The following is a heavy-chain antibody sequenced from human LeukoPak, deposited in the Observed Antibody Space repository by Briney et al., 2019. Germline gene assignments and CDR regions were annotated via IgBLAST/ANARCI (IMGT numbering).Heavy chain of an antibody. CDR1: GFTFSSYA. V-gene: IGHV3-23*01. CDR3: AKEHGGDYYVDY. Sequence: PGGSLRLSCAASGFTFSSYAMSWVRQAPGKGLEWVSAISGSGGSTYYADSVKGRFAISRDNSENMLYLQMDSLRAEDTAVYYCAKEHGGDYYVDYWGQGTLVTVSS. CDR2: ISGSGGST. J-gene: IGHJ4*02. D-gene: IGHD2-21*02.